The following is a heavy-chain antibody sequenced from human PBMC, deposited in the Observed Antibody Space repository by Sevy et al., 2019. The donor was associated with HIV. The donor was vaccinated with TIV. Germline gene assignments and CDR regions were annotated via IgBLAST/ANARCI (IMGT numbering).Heavy chain of an antibody. CDR1: GGSISSSSYY. V-gene: IGHV4-39*01. Sequence: SETLSLTCTVSGGSISSSSYYWGWIRQPPGKGLECIGSIYYSGCTYYNPSLKSRVTISVDTSKNQFSLKLSSVTAADTAVYYCATSTAYHYYYMDVWGKGTTVTVSS. D-gene: IGHD2-2*01. CDR2: IYYSGCT. CDR3: ATSTAYHYYYMDV. J-gene: IGHJ6*03.